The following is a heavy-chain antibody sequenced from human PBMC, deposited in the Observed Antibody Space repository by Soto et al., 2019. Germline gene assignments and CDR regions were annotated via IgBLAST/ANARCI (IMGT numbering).Heavy chain of an antibody. J-gene: IGHJ4*02. V-gene: IGHV3-9*01. CDR3: AKDIARGLGLYGGNSHHFDY. CDR1: GFTFDDYA. D-gene: IGHD2-21*02. CDR2: ISWNSGSI. Sequence: GGSLRLSCAASGFTFDDYAMHWVRQAPGKGLEWVSGISWNSGSIGYADSVKGRFTISRDNAKNSLYLQMNSLRAEDTALYYCAKDIARGLGLYGGNSHHFDYWGQETLVTVSS.